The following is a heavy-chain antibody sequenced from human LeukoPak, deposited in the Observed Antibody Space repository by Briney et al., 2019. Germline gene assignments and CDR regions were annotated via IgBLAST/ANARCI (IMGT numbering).Heavy chain of an antibody. D-gene: IGHD5-18*01. CDR2: IYPGDSDT. V-gene: IGHV5-51*01. CDR1: GYSFTSYW. J-gene: IGHJ4*02. Sequence: PGESLQISCKGSGYSFTSYWIGWVRQLPGKGLEWMGIIYPGDSDTRYSPSFQGQVTISADKSISTAYLQWSSLKASDTAMYYCARLESIQLWLPDDYWGQGTLVTVSS. CDR3: ARLESIQLWLPDDY.